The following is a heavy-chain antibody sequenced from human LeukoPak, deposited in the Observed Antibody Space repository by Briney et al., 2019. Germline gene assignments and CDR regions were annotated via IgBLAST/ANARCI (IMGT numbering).Heavy chain of an antibody. J-gene: IGHJ4*02. D-gene: IGHD6-6*01. CDR3: ARAMVTSIAGDY. Sequence: ASVKVSCKASGYTFTSYYMHWVRQAPGQGLEWMGIINPSGGSTSYAQKFPGRVTMTRDTSTNTVYMELSSLRSEDTAVYYCARAMVTSIAGDYWGQGTLVTVSS. CDR1: GYTFTSYY. CDR2: INPSGGST. V-gene: IGHV1-46*01.